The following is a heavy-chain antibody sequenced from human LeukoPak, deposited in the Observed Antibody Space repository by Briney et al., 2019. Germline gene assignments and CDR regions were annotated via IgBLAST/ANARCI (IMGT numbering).Heavy chain of an antibody. CDR1: GGSIRSYY. D-gene: IGHD6-6*01. J-gene: IGHJ4*02. CDR3: ARLPSIAARINGGYFDY. Sequence: SETLSLTCTVSGGSIRSYYWSWIRQPPGKGLEWVGYIFYSGTTDSNPSLKSRVTISVDTSKNQFSLKLSSVTAADTAVYYCARLPSIAARINGGYFDYWGQGTLVTVSS. V-gene: IGHV4-59*08. CDR2: IFYSGTT.